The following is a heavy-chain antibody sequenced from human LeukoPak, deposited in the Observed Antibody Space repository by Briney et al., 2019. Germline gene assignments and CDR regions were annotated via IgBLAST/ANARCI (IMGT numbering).Heavy chain of an antibody. Sequence: SETLSLTCTVSGGSITSYYWSYIRQPAGKGLEWIGRIHTSGSTNYNPSLKSRVTMSVDTSKNQFSLKLSSVTAADTAIYYCAREFSGTSIAARVFDSWGQGTLVTVSS. CDR1: GGSITSYY. CDR3: AREFSGTSIAARVFDS. J-gene: IGHJ4*02. D-gene: IGHD6-6*01. CDR2: IHTSGST. V-gene: IGHV4-4*07.